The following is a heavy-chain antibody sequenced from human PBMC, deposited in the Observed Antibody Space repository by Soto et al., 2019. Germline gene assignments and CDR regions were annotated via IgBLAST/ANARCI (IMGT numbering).Heavy chain of an antibody. CDR1: GYTFTSYD. Sequence: ASVKVSCKASGYTFTSYDINWVRQATGQGLEWMGWMNPNSGNTGYAQKFQGRVTMTRNTSISTAYMELSSLRSEDTAVYYCARAPIVVVTATSYYFDYWGQGTLVTVSS. CDR3: ARAPIVVVTATSYYFDY. CDR2: MNPNSGNT. D-gene: IGHD2-21*02. V-gene: IGHV1-8*01. J-gene: IGHJ4*02.